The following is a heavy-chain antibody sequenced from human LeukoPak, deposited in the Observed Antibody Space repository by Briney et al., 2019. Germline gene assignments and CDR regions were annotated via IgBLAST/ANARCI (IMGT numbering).Heavy chain of an antibody. Sequence: ASVKVSCKASGYTFTSYAMHWVRQAPGQRLEWMGWINAGNGNTKYSQKFQGRVTMTTDTSTSTAYMELRSLRSDDTAVYYCARAPFPPGDPIVVVVAATQTTPFDYWGQGTLVTVSS. J-gene: IGHJ4*02. CDR3: ARAPFPPGDPIVVVVAATQTTPFDY. CDR1: GYTFTSYA. V-gene: IGHV1-3*01. CDR2: INAGNGNT. D-gene: IGHD2-15*01.